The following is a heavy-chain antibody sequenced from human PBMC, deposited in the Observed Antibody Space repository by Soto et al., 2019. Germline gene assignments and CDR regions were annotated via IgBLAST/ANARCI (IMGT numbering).Heavy chain of an antibody. D-gene: IGHD6-19*01. V-gene: IGHV3-30-3*01. Sequence: GGSLRLSCAASGFTFSSFAMHWVRQAPGKGLEWVAVISYDGSNKYYADSVKGRFTISRDNSKNTLYLQMNSLRAEDTAVYYCARDRSSGFQRGYYYYYGMDVWGQGTTVTVS. CDR2: ISYDGSNK. CDR3: ARDRSSGFQRGYYYYYGMDV. J-gene: IGHJ6*02. CDR1: GFTFSSFA.